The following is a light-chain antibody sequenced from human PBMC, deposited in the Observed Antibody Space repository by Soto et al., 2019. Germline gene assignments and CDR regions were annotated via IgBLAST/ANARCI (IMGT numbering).Light chain of an antibody. CDR3: AAWDDSLNGVYV. V-gene: IGLV1-44*01. CDR2: SNN. CDR1: SSNIGSNT. J-gene: IGLJ1*01. Sequence: QSVLTQPTSASGTPGQRVTISCSGSSSNIGSNTVNWYQQLPGTASKLLIYSNNQRPSGVPDRFSGSKSGTSASLAISGLQSEDEADYYCAAWDDSLNGVYVFGTGTKLTVL.